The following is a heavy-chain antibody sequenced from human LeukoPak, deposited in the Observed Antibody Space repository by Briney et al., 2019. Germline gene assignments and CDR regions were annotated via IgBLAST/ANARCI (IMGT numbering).Heavy chain of an antibody. V-gene: IGHV1-69*04. Sequence: EASVKLSCKASGGTSNSHAISWVRQAPGQGLEWMGRIISNLGTTNRAHKFQDRVTLTADKSTNTAYMELTSLTSDDTAIYYCATTNDGGGDQWGDFFDYWGQGTLVTVSS. J-gene: IGHJ4*02. D-gene: IGHD2-21*01. CDR3: ATTNDGGGDQWGDFFDY. CDR1: GGTSNSHA. CDR2: IISNLGTT.